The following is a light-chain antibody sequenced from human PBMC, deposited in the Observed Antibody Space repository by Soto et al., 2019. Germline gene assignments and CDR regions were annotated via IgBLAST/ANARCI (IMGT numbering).Light chain of an antibody. Sequence: DIQMTQSPSTLSASVEDRVTIPCRASQSISSWLAWYQQKPGKAPKLLIYKASTLETGVPSRFGGSGSGTEFTLTISSLQPDDFATYYCQQYNSFPWTFGQGTKVDIK. V-gene: IGKV1-5*03. CDR1: QSISSW. J-gene: IGKJ1*01. CDR2: KAS. CDR3: QQYNSFPWT.